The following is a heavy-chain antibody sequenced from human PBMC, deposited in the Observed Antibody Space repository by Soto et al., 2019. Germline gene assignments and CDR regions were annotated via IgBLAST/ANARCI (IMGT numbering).Heavy chain of an antibody. V-gene: IGHV4-31*03. J-gene: IGHJ6*02. Sequence: QVQLQESGPGLVKPSQTLSLTCTVSGGSISSGGYYWSWIRQHPGKGLEWIGYIYYSGSTYYNPSLTGRVTISVDTSKNQFSLKLSSVTAADTAVYYCARALIVVVPAAIYYYGMDVWGQGTTVTVSS. CDR3: ARALIVVVPAAIYYYGMDV. D-gene: IGHD2-2*01. CDR1: GGSISSGGYY. CDR2: IYYSGST.